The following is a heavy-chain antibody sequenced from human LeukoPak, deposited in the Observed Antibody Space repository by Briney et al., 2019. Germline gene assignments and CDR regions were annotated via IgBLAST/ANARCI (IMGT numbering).Heavy chain of an antibody. J-gene: IGHJ4*01. V-gene: IGHV3-74*01. D-gene: IGHD5-18*01. CDR2: INVDGSIT. CDR3: ARTFGNNYGDY. Sequence: GGSLRLSCAASGFTFSTYRMHWVRQAPGKGLVWVPRINVDGSITTYADSVKGRFTISRDNAKNTLYLQMHSLRGEDTAVYYCARTFGNNYGDYWGHGTLVTVSS. CDR1: GFTFSTYR.